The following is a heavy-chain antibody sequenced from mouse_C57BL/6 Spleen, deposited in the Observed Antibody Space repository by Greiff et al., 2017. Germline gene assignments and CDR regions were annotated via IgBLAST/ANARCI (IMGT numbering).Heavy chain of an antibody. J-gene: IGHJ4*01. Sequence: QVQLQQPGAELVKPGASVKMSCKASGYTFTSYWITWVKQRPGQGLEWIGDIYPGSGSTNYNEKFKSKATLTVDTSSSTAYMQLSSLTSEDAAVYYCASWGYDVGDYAMDDWGQGTSVTVSS. CDR3: ASWGYDVGDYAMDD. CDR2: IYPGSGST. V-gene: IGHV1-55*01. D-gene: IGHD2-2*01. CDR1: GYTFTSYW.